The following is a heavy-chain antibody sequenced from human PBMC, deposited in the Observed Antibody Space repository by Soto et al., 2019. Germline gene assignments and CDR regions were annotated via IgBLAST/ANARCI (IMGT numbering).Heavy chain of an antibody. CDR1: GFTNSNKA. Sequence: EVHLLESGGGLAQPGGSLRLSCVAAGFTNSNKAMSWVRPGPGQGLERNCGSGLGTYYPDFVKGPFTVSRDNSKNTLYLQMDSLRVEDTAVYYCAREGSRDYDRSGYYPLDHWGQGTLVTVSS. D-gene: IGHD3-22*01. V-gene: IGHV3-23*01. J-gene: IGHJ4*02. CDR3: AREGSRDYDRSGYYPLDH. CDR2: GSGLGT.